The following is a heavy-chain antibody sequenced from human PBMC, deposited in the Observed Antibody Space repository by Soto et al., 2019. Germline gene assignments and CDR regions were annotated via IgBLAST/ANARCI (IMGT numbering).Heavy chain of an antibody. Sequence: QVQLVESGGGVVQPGRSLRLSCAASGFTFSSYGMHWVRQAPGKGLEWVAVISYDGSNKYYADSVKGRFTISRDNSKNTLYLQMNSLRAEDTAVYYCAKERISPGADWGQGTLVTVSS. CDR3: AKERISPGAD. V-gene: IGHV3-30*18. J-gene: IGHJ4*02. D-gene: IGHD1-26*01. CDR1: GFTFSSYG. CDR2: ISYDGSNK.